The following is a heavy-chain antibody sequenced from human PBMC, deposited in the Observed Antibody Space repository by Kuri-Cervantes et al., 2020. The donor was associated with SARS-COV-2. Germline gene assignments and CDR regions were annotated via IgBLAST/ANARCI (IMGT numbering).Heavy chain of an antibody. CDR3: ARDCSGTDCNVIVYALSD. CDR2: VKTNSGNT. Sequence: ASVKVFCKAPATTFPNYDINWVRQATGQGLEWMGMVKTNSGNTLYAQIFQGRVTMTRETSTSTVYMELTSLRSDDTAMYYCARDCSGTDCNVIVYALSDWGQGTLVTVSS. CDR1: ATTFPNYD. J-gene: IGHJ4*02. D-gene: IGHD2-8*01. V-gene: IGHV1-8*01.